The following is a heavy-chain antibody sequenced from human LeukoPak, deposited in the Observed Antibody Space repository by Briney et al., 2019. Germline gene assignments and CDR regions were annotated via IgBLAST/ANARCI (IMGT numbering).Heavy chain of an antibody. CDR2: ISSSSSAI. CDR1: GFTFSSYT. CDR3: AREGIAVAGTGSERP. D-gene: IGHD6-19*01. J-gene: IGHJ1*01. Sequence: PGRSLRLSCAAPGFTFSSYTMDWVRQAPGKGLEWVSYISSSSSAIYYADSVKGRFTISRDNAKNSLYLQMSSLRDEDTAVYYCAREGIAVAGTGSERPWGQGTLVTVSS. V-gene: IGHV3-48*02.